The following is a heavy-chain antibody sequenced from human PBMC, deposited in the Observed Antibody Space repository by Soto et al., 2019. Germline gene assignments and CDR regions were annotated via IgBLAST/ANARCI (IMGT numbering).Heavy chain of an antibody. CDR3: ARDVCSGGSCYVG. Sequence: QVQLVQSGAEVKKPGSSVKVSCKASGGTFSSYAISWVRQAPGQGLEWMGGIIPIFGTANYAQKFQGRVTIAAAEATSTAYMGLSSLGSEDTAVYYCARDVCSGGSCYVGWGQGTLVTVSS. D-gene: IGHD2-15*01. J-gene: IGHJ4*02. CDR2: IIPIFGTA. V-gene: IGHV1-69*12. CDR1: GGTFSSYA.